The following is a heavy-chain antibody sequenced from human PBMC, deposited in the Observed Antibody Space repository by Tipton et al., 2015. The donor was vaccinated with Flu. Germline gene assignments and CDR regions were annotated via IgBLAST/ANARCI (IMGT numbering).Heavy chain of an antibody. CDR1: GYTFTGYY. J-gene: IGHJ6*02. CDR2: INPNSGGT. V-gene: IGHV1-2*02. D-gene: IGHD3-3*01. Sequence: VQLVQSGAEVKKPGASVKVSCKASGYTFTGYYMHWVRQAPGQGLEWMGWINPNSGGTNYAQKFQGRVTMTRDTSISTAYMELSRLRSDDTAVYYCARRLEDYDFWSGWTLEGMDVWGQGTTVTVSS. CDR3: ARRLEDYDFWSGWTLEGMDV.